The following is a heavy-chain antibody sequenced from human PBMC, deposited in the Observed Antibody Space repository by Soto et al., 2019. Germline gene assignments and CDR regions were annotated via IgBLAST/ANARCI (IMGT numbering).Heavy chain of an antibody. D-gene: IGHD2-21*01. CDR2: ISAYNGNT. V-gene: IGHV1-18*01. Sequence: ASVKVSCKASGYTFTSYGISWVRQAPGQGLEWMGWISAYNGNTNYAQKLQGRVTITRDMSTSTAYMELSSLRSEDTAVYYCAALRIPGGYWGQGTLVTVSS. CDR1: GYTFTSYG. J-gene: IGHJ4*02. CDR3: AALRIPGGY.